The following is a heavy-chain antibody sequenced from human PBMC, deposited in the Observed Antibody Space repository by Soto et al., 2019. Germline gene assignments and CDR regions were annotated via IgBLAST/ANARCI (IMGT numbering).Heavy chain of an antibody. CDR1: GYTFFTYD. V-gene: IGHV1-18*01. D-gene: IGHD5-12*01. CDR2: ISTYSGDT. J-gene: IGHJ5*02. CDR3: ARHHGPTTSENWFDP. Sequence: QVHLVQSGVEVKTPGASVKVSCQASGYTFFTYDISWVRQAPGQGLAWMGGISTYSGDTKYAQKFQGRVTMTTDTSTTPAYLELRTVRSDDTAVYYCARHHGPTTSENWFDPWGQGTVVTVSS.